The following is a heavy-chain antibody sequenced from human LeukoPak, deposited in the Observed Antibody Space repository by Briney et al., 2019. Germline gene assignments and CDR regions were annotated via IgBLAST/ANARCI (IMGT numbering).Heavy chain of an antibody. Sequence: SETLSLTCTVSGGSITSDFWAWMRQPAGRGLEWIGCFYTSGSTMYNPSLESRVTISVDTSKNQFSLKLSSVTAADTAVYYCARPDYYYDSSGAFDIWGQGTMVTVSS. CDR2: FYTSGST. D-gene: IGHD3-22*01. V-gene: IGHV4-4*07. J-gene: IGHJ3*02. CDR3: ARPDYYYDSSGAFDI. CDR1: GGSITSDF.